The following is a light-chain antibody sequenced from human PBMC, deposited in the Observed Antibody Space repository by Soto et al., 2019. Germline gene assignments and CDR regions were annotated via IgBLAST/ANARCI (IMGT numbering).Light chain of an antibody. CDR3: QQRSNWAVT. J-gene: IGKJ1*01. V-gene: IGKV3D-20*02. CDR1: QSVSSSY. Sequence: EIVLTQSPGTLSLSPGERATLSCRASQSVSSSYLAWYQQKPGQAPRLLIYGVSSRATGIPDRFSGSGSGTDFTLTISSLEPEDFAVYYCQQRSNWAVTFGQGTKVDIK. CDR2: GVS.